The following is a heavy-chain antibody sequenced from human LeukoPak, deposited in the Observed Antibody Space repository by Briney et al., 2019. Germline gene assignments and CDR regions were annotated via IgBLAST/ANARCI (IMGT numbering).Heavy chain of an antibody. Sequence: GGSLRLSCAASGFIFSNYWMSWVRQAPGKGLEWVANINQDGGETYFLDSVKGRFTISRDNAKNSLYLQMNSLRVEDSAFYFCARLESSGWFRFDSWGQGPLVSVSS. V-gene: IGHV3-7*01. D-gene: IGHD6-19*01. CDR1: GFIFSNYW. CDR3: ARLESSGWFRFDS. J-gene: IGHJ4*02. CDR2: INQDGGET.